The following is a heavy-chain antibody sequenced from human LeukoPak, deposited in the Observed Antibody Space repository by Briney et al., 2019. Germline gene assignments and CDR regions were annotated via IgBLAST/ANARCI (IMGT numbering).Heavy chain of an antibody. CDR2: INPNSGGT. CDR1: GYTFTGYY. J-gene: IGHJ4*02. CDR3: AKDSRYITDTVTTTHDDFDY. D-gene: IGHD4-11*01. V-gene: IGHV1-2*06. Sequence: ASVTVSCKASGYTFTGYYMHWVRQAPGPGLEWMGRINPNSGGTNYAQKFQGRVTMTRDTSISTAYMELSRLRSDDTAVYYCAKDSRYITDTVTTTHDDFDYWGQGTLVTVSS.